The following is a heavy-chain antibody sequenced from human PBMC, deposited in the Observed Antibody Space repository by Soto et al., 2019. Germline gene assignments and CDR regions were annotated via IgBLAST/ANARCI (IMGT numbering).Heavy chain of an antibody. J-gene: IGHJ6*02. CDR1: GGTFSSYA. Sequence: QVQLVQSGAEVKKPGSSVKVSCKASGGTFSSYAISWVRQAPGQGLEWMGGIIPILGTANYAQKFQGRVKNPADESPSKAYMELNSLRSGDTAVYFCARGRQSYYYYGMDVWGQGTTVTVSS. CDR3: ARGRQSYYYYGMDV. D-gene: IGHD6-19*01. CDR2: IIPILGTA. V-gene: IGHV1-69*01.